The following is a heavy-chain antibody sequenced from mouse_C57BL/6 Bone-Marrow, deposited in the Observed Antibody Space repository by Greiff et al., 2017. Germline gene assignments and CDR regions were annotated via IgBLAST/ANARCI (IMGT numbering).Heavy chain of an antibody. J-gene: IGHJ4*01. V-gene: IGHV1-26*01. CDR2: INPNNGGT. D-gene: IGHD2-5*01. CDR1: GYTFTDYY. Sequence: EVQLQQSGPELVKPGASVKISCKASGYTFTDYYMNWVKQSHGKSLEWIGDINPNNGGTSYNQKFKGKATLTVDKSSSTAYMGLRSLTSEDSAVYYCARYYSKGAMDYGGQGTSVTVSS. CDR3: ARYYSKGAMDY.